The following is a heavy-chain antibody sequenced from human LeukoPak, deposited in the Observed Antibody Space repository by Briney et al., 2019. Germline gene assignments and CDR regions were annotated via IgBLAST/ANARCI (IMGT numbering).Heavy chain of an antibody. CDR1: GFTFSSYA. CDR2: ISGSGGST. CDR3: ANFGVGRGYCSGGSCYDYYYGMDV. D-gene: IGHD2-15*01. J-gene: IGHJ6*02. V-gene: IGHV3-23*01. Sequence: GGSLRLSCAASGFTFSSYAMSWVRQAPGKGLEWVSAISGSGGSTYYADSVKGRFTISRDNSKNTLYLQMNSLRAEDTAVYYCANFGVGRGYCSGGSCYDYYYGMDVWGQGTTVTVSS.